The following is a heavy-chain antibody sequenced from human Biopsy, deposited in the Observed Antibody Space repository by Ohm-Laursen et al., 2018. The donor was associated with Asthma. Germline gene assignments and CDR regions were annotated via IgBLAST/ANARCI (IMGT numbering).Heavy chain of an antibody. Sequence: SLRLSCTASGFDFSDYTMNWVRQAPGKGLEWVAVISYDGSNKYYADSVKGRFTISRDKSKNTLYMQMNSLRAEDTAVYYCAKRGSYFDYWGQGTLVTVSS. V-gene: IGHV3-30*18. CDR3: AKRGSYFDY. CDR1: GFDFSDYT. D-gene: IGHD1-26*01. CDR2: ISYDGSNK. J-gene: IGHJ4*02.